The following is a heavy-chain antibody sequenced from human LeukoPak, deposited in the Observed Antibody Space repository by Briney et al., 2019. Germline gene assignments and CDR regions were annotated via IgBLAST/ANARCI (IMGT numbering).Heavy chain of an antibody. V-gene: IGHV1-46*01. CDR2: INPSGGST. D-gene: IGHD1-26*01. CDR3: ARESQGEWELYAFDI. CDR1: GYTLTSYY. J-gene: IGHJ3*02. Sequence: ASVKVSCKASGYTLTSYYMHWVRRAPGQGLEWMGIINPSGGSTSNAQKFQGRVTMTRDTSTSTVYMELSSLRSEDTAVYYCARESQGEWELYAFDIWGQGTMVTVSS.